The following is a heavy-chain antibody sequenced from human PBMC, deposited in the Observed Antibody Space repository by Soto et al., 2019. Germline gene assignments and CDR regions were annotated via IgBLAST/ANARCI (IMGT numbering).Heavy chain of an antibody. CDR1: GFTFSSYA. V-gene: IGHV3-23*01. D-gene: IGHD1-26*01. CDR2: ISGSGGST. CDR3: AKDRNPYSESYSVYSYGMDV. Sequence: GGSLRLSCAASGFTFSSYAMSWVRQAPGKGLEWVSAISGSGGSTYYADSVKGRFTISRDNSKNTLYLQMNSLRAEDTAVYYCAKDRNPYSESYSVYSYGMDVWGQGTTVSVSS. J-gene: IGHJ6*02.